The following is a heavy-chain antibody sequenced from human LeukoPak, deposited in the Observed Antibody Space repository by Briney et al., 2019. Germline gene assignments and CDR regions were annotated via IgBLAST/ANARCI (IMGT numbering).Heavy chain of an antibody. Sequence: GGSLRLSCAASGXTFSSYAMSWVRQAPGKGLEWVSAISGSGGSTYYADSVKGRFTMSRDNSKNTLYLQMNSLRAEDTAVYYCAKAIWGSGYDWGGRYYYYGMDVWGQGTTVTVSS. CDR3: AKAIWGSGYDWGGRYYYYGMDV. V-gene: IGHV3-23*01. CDR1: GXTFSSYA. CDR2: ISGSGGST. J-gene: IGHJ6*02. D-gene: IGHD5-12*01.